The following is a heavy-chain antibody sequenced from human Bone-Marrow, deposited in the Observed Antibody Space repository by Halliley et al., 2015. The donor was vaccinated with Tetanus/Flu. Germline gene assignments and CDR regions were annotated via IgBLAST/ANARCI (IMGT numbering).Heavy chain of an antibody. CDR1: GFTFSSYA. CDR2: ISESGDST. CDR3: ARDSFGYCSGGSCYGPGY. D-gene: IGHD2-15*01. Sequence: SLRLSCAASGFTFSSYAMSWVRQAPGKGLEWVSLISESGDSTHYADSVKGRFIISRDNSRNTLYLQMNSLRAEDTAVYHCARDSFGYCSGGSCYGPGYWGQGTLVTVSS. J-gene: IGHJ4*02. V-gene: IGHV3-23*01.